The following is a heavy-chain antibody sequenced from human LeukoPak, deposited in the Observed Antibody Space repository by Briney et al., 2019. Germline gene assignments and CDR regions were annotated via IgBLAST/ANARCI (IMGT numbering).Heavy chain of an antibody. J-gene: IGHJ4*02. V-gene: IGHV3-30*02. CDR1: GFTFNSYG. Sequence: PGGSLRLSCAASGFTFNSYGMHWVRQAPGKGLEWVAFIRFDGSNKYYADSVKDRFTISRDISKNTLYLQMNSLRAEDTALYYCAKVRTIAATATFDYWGQGTLVTVSS. CDR3: AKVRTIAATATFDY. CDR2: IRFDGSNK. D-gene: IGHD6-13*01.